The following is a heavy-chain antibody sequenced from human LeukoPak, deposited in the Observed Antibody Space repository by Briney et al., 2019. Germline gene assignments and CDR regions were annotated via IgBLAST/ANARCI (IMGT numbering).Heavy chain of an antibody. CDR2: ISSSTNYI. Sequence: GGSLRLSSADSGFTFCTYAVIRGRQAPGKGLEWVSSISSSTNYIYYADSVKGRFTISRDNAKNSLYLQMNRLRAEDTAVYYCARVIVDAGAQGTLVTVSS. CDR1: GFTFCTYA. D-gene: IGHD3-16*02. CDR3: ARVIVDA. V-gene: IGHV3-21*01. J-gene: IGHJ4*02.